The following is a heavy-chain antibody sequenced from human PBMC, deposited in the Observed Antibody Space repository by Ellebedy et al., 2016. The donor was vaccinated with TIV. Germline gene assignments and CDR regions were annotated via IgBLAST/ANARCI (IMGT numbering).Heavy chain of an antibody. V-gene: IGHV3-21*06. Sequence: GESLKISCAASGFSFSSYVMNWVRQAPGKGLEWVSSISSSGSYIDYVSSVKGRFTISRDDSKNTVFLHINSLTPEDSGVYYCATQDTSLVARLDHWGQGTLVTVS. CDR1: GFSFSSYV. CDR2: ISSSGSYI. J-gene: IGHJ4*02. CDR3: ATQDTSLVARLDH. D-gene: IGHD5-18*01.